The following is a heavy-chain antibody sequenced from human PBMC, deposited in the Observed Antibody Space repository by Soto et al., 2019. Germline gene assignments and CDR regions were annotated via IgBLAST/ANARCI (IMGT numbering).Heavy chain of an antibody. V-gene: IGHV1-69*01. CDR3: ASGRIVVVGSREYYGLDV. CDR1: GGPPSNSA. CDR2: IIPVFGIV. D-gene: IGHD6-19*01. Sequence: QVQLVQSGADVKKPGSSVRVSCKASGGPPSNSAFSWLRQAPGQGLEWMGGIIPVFGIVKYAQNLDGTVTLTADESTNTDYMALSSLGYEDRAVSYCASGRIVVVGSREYYGLDVWGQGTPVTVS. J-gene: IGHJ6*02.